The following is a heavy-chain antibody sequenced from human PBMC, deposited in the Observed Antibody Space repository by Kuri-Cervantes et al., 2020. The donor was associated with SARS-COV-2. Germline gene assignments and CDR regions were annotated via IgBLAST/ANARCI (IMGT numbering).Heavy chain of an antibody. CDR2: IIPIFGTA. D-gene: IGHD3-3*01. V-gene: IGHV1-69*13. CDR1: GGTFSSYA. J-gene: IGHJ3*02. CDR3: ARGSMNYDFWSGYYNSAFDI. Sequence: SVKVSCKASGGTFSSYAISWVRQAPGQGLEWMGGIIPIFGTANYAQKFQGRVTITADESTSTAYMELSSLRSEDTAVYYCARGSMNYDFWSGYYNSAFDIWGQGTMVTVSS.